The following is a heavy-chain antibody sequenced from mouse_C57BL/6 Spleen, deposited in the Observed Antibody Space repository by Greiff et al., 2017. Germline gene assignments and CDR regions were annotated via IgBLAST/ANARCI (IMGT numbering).Heavy chain of an antibody. CDR2: ISSGGAYS. CDR1: GFTFSSYA. Sequence: DVKLVESGAGLVKPGGSLKLSCAASGFTFSSYAMSWVRQTPEQRLEWVAYISSGGAYSYYADTVKGRFTLSRDNARNTLYLQMSSLKSEDTAMYYCTREGNDGGAWFADWGQGTLVTVSA. D-gene: IGHD1-1*01. J-gene: IGHJ3*01. CDR3: TREGNDGGAWFAD. V-gene: IGHV5-9-1*02.